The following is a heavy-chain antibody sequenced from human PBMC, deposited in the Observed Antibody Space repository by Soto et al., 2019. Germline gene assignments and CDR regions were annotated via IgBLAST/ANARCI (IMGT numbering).Heavy chain of an antibody. CDR1: GFTFSSFD. V-gene: IGHV3-21*04. Sequence: GGSLRLSCAASGFTFSSFDMNWVRQAPGKGLEWVSCITSGNSETYYADSVKGRFTISRDNAKNSLYLQMSSLRAEDTAIYFCARSSWLQQHDYWGQGTLVTVSS. D-gene: IGHD5-12*01. J-gene: IGHJ4*02. CDR2: ITSGNSET. CDR3: ARSSWLQQHDY.